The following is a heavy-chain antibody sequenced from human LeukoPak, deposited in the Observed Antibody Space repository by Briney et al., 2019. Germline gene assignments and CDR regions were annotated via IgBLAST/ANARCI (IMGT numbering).Heavy chain of an antibody. V-gene: IGHV3-53*01. CDR1: GFTVSSNY. CDR2: IYSGGST. Sequence: GGSPRLSCAASGFTVSSNYMSWVRQAPGKGLEWVSVIYSGGSTYYADSVKGRFTISRDNSKNTLYLQMNSLRAEDTAVYYCARTYGSGSYYFRWGQGTLVTVSS. CDR3: ARTYGSGSYYFR. J-gene: IGHJ4*02. D-gene: IGHD3-10*01.